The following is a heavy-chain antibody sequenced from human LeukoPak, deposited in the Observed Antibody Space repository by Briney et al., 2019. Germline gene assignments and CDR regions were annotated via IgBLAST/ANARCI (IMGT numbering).Heavy chain of an antibody. CDR3: ARHYYGSGSYYNSGYYYYYMDV. Sequence: GGSLRLSCAASGFTFSSYEMNWVRQAPGKGLEWVSYISSSGSTIYYADSVKGRFTISRDNAKNSLYLQMNSLRAEDTAVYYCARHYYGSGSYYNSGYYYYYMDVWGKGTTVTISS. CDR2: ISSSGSTI. CDR1: GFTFSSYE. J-gene: IGHJ6*03. V-gene: IGHV3-48*03. D-gene: IGHD3-10*01.